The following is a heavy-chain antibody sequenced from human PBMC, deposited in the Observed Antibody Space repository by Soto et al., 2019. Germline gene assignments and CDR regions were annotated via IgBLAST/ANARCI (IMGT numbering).Heavy chain of an antibody. J-gene: IGHJ6*02. CDR1: GFTFSSYA. V-gene: IGHV3-23*01. CDR2: ISGSGGST. CDR3: ARFSGSYNLNYYYGMDV. D-gene: IGHD1-26*01. Sequence: EVQLLESGGGLVQPGGSLRLSCAASGFTFSSYAMSWVRQAPGKGLEWVSAISGSGGSTYYADSVKGRFTISRDNSKNTLYLQMNSLRAEDTAVYYCARFSGSYNLNYYYGMDVWGQGTTVTVSS.